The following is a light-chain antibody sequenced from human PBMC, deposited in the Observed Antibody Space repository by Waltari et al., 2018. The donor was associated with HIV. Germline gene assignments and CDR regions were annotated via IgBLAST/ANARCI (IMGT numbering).Light chain of an antibody. Sequence: EIVLTQSPGTLSLSPGERATLSCRASQRVRSSYLAWYQQKPGQAPRLLIYGASSRATGIPDRFIGSGSGTDFTLTISRLEPEDFAVYYCQQYGSSPRTFGQGTKVEIK. CDR3: QQYGSSPRT. CDR2: GAS. CDR1: QRVRSSY. J-gene: IGKJ1*01. V-gene: IGKV3-20*01.